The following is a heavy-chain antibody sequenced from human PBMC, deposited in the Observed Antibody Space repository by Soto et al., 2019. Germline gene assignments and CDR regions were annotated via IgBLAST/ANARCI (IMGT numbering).Heavy chain of an antibody. D-gene: IGHD6-13*01. J-gene: IGHJ4*02. Sequence: GGSLRLSCAASGFTFSSYWMHWVRQVPGKGLVWVSAISGSGDSTYYADSVKGRFTISRDNSKNTLYLQMSSLRAEDTAVYYCAKERIAACCPYYFDYCGKGTLVTVSS. V-gene: IGHV3-23*01. CDR1: GFTFSSYW. CDR2: ISGSGDST. CDR3: AKERIAACCPYYFDY.